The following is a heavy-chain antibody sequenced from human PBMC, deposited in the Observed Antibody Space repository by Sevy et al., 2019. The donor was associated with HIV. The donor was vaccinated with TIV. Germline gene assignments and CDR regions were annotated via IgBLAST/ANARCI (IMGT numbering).Heavy chain of an antibody. Sequence: ASVKVSCKASADTFTNNYIHWVRQAPGQGLEWMGIVDPSGGNASCAQRFQDRVTLTRQTSTSTLYMDLTSLTSEDTAVYYCVRADPAQHFDSWGQGTLVTVSS. CDR3: VRADPAQHFDS. V-gene: IGHV1-46*01. CDR2: VDPSGGNA. CDR1: ADTFTNNY. J-gene: IGHJ4*02.